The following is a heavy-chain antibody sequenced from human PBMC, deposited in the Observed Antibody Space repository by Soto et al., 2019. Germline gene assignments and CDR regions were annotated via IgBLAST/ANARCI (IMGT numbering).Heavy chain of an antibody. CDR1: GGSFSGYY. V-gene: IGHV4-34*01. CDR3: ARRYGGNFDY. Sequence: SETLSLTCAVYGGSFSGYYWSWIRQPPGKGLEWIGEINHSGSTNYNPSLKSRVTISVDTSKNQFSLKLRSVTGADTAVYYCARRYGGNFDYWGQGTLVTVSS. J-gene: IGHJ4*02. CDR2: INHSGST. D-gene: IGHD1-26*01.